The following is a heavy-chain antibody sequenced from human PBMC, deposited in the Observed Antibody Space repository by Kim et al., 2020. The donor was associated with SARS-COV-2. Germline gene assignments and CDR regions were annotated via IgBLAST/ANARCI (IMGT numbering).Heavy chain of an antibody. D-gene: IGHD3-10*01. Sequence: SETLSLTCTVSGGSISSSSYYWGWIRQPPGKGLEWIGSIYYSGSTYYNPSLKSRVTISVDTSKNQFSLKLSSVTAADTAVYYCATGADVGYYGSGDRDFDYWGQGTLVTVSS. CDR3: ATGADVGYYGSGDRDFDY. CDR2: IYYSGST. V-gene: IGHV4-39*01. CDR1: GGSISSSSYY. J-gene: IGHJ4*02.